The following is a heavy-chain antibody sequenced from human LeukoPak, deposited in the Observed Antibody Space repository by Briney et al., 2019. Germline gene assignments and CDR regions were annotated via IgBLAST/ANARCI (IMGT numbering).Heavy chain of an antibody. CDR1: GFTFTTYS. D-gene: IGHD3-22*01. J-gene: IGHJ4*02. CDR3: ARDARPVVVIPYYFDY. Sequence: GGSLRLSCTASGFTFTTYSMDWVRQAPGKGLEWVSSIDNSGTYIYYADSVKGRFTISRDNSKNSLYLQMNSLRAEDTAVYYCARDARPVVVIPYYFDYWGQGTLVTVSS. V-gene: IGHV3-21*01. CDR2: IDNSGTYI.